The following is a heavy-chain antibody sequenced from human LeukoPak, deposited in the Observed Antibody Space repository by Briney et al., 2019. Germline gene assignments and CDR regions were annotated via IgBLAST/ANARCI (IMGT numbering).Heavy chain of an antibody. J-gene: IGHJ3*02. CDR2: INPSGGST. CDR1: GYTFTSYY. D-gene: IGHD6-13*01. V-gene: IGHV1-46*01. CDR3: ARAVGSSSWSLYAFDI. Sequence: GASVKVSCKASGYTFTSYYMHWVRQAPGQGLEWMGIINPSGGSTSYAQKFQGRVTITADKSTSTAYMELSSLRSEDTAVYYCARAVGSSSWSLYAFDIWGQGTMVTVSS.